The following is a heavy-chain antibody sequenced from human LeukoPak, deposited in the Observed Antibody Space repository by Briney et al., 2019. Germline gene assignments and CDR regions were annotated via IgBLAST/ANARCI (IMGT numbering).Heavy chain of an antibody. V-gene: IGHV3-66*02. Sequence: PGGSLRLSCAASGFTVSSNYMSWVRQAPGKGLEWVSVIYSGGSTYYADSVKGRFTISRDNSKNTLYLQMNSLRAEDTAVYYCARDVPHNYCSSTSCYSDALDIWGQGTMVTVSS. CDR2: IYSGGST. CDR1: GFTVSSNY. CDR3: ARDVPHNYCSSTSCYSDALDI. J-gene: IGHJ3*02. D-gene: IGHD2-2*01.